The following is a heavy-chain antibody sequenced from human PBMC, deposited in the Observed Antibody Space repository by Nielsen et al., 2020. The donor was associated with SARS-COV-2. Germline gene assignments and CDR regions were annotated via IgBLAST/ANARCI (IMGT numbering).Heavy chain of an antibody. CDR2: ISGSDDST. CDR1: GFTFSTYA. V-gene: IGHV3-23*01. Sequence: GGSLRLSCVASGFTFSTYAMSWVRQAPGKGLEWVSAISGSDDSTYYTDSVKGRFTISRDNSKNTVYLQMNSLRAEDTAVYYCAKDPPLYYYDSSGYGAEYFQHWGQGTLVTVSS. CDR3: AKDPPLYYYDSSGYGAEYFQH. J-gene: IGHJ1*01. D-gene: IGHD3-22*01.